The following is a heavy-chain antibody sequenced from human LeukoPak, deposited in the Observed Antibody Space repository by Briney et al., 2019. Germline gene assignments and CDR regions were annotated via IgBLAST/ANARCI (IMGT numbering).Heavy chain of an antibody. J-gene: IGHJ6*02. CDR3: ARDRPIVVVPAATLNDYYYGMDV. V-gene: IGHV4-4*07. CDR1: GGSFSGYY. D-gene: IGHD2-2*01. Sequence: SETLSLTCAVYGGSFSGYYWSWIRQPAGKGLEWIGRIYTSGSTNYNPSLKSRVTMSVDTSKNQFSLKLSSVTAADTAVYYCARDRPIVVVPAATLNDYYYGMDVWGQRTTVTVSS. CDR2: IYTSGST.